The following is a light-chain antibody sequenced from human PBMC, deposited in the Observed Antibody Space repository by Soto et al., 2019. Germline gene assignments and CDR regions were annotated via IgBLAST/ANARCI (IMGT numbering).Light chain of an antibody. CDR2: NTS. CDR1: QSISSW. J-gene: IGKJ1*01. V-gene: IGKV1-5*03. Sequence: DIQLTQSPSTLSASVGDRVTITCRASQSISSWLAWYQQKPGKAPKFLIYNTSTLESGVPSRFSGSGSGTEIILTISILYPDDSVTYCYQYYNKYWWTFGQGTKVEIK. CDR3: QYYNKYWWT.